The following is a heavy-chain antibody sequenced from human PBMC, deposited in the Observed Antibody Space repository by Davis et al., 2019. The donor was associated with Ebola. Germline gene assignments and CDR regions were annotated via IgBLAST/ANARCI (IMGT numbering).Heavy chain of an antibody. CDR1: GFTFTDHY. Sequence: GESLKISCAASGFTFTDHYMSWIRQAPGKGMETISYTSPSGHSIYYADSVRRRFTISRDNAKNSLYLQMNSLRAEDTAVYYCAGPSGMDVWGQGTTVTVSS. CDR2: TSPSGHSI. V-gene: IGHV3-11*01. J-gene: IGHJ6*02. CDR3: AGPSGMDV.